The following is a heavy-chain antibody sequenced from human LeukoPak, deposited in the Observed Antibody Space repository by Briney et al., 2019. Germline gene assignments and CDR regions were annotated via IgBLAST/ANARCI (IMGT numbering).Heavy chain of an antibody. CDR3: AKEENYSGSGSSRDY. Sequence: SGGSLRLSCAASGFTFSSYAMSWVRQAPGKGLEWVSGISGSGDNTYYADSVKGRFTITRDNSKNTLYLQVNSLRAEDTAVYYCAKEENYSGSGSSRDYWGQGILVTVSS. J-gene: IGHJ4*02. CDR1: GFTFSSYA. V-gene: IGHV3-23*01. D-gene: IGHD3-10*01. CDR2: ISGSGDNT.